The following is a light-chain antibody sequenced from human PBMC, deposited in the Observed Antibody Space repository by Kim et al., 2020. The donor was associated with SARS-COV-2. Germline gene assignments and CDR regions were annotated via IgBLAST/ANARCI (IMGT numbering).Light chain of an antibody. CDR2: DAS. Sequence: EIVLTQSPATLSLSPGERATLSCRASQSVSSNLAWYQEKPGQAPRLLIYDASNRATGIPARFSGSGSGTDFILTISSLEPEDSAVYYCQQRSNWWTFGQGTKVDIK. CDR3: QQRSNWWT. V-gene: IGKV3-11*01. J-gene: IGKJ1*01. CDR1: QSVSSN.